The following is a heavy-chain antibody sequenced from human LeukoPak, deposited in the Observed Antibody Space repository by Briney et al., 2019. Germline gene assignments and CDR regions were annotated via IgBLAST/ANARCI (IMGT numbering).Heavy chain of an antibody. D-gene: IGHD3-9*01. CDR1: GGSISSSSYY. CDR2: MYYSGST. Sequence: SETLSLTCTVSGGSISSSSYYWGWIRQPPGKGLEWIGSMYYSGSTYYNPSLKSRVTISVDTSKNQFSLKLSSVTAADTAVYYCARLTGYSSESWFDPWGQGTLVTVSS. CDR3: ARLTGYSSESWFDP. J-gene: IGHJ5*02. V-gene: IGHV4-39*07.